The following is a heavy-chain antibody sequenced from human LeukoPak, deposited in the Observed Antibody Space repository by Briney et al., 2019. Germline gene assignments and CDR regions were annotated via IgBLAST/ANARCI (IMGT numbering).Heavy chain of an antibody. V-gene: IGHV4-31*03. D-gene: IGHD3-22*01. CDR2: IYYSGST. J-gene: IGHJ4*02. CDR1: GGSISSGGYY. CDR3: ARHPNPGQYDSSVWLDY. Sequence: SETLSLTCTVSGGSISSGGYYWSWIRQHPGKGLEWIGYIYYSGSTYYNPSLKSRVTISVDTSKNQFSLKLSSVTAADTAVYYCARHPNPGQYDSSVWLDYWGQGTLVTVSS.